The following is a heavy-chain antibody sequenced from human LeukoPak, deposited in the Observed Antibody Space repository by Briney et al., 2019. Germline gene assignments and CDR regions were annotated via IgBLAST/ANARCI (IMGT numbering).Heavy chain of an antibody. J-gene: IGHJ6*03. CDR1: GFTFSSYG. CDR2: IRYNGSNK. Sequence: PGGSLRLSCAASGFTFSSYGMHWVRQAPGKGLEWVAFIRYNGSNKYYADSVKGRFTISRDNSKNTLYLQMNSLRAEDTAVYYCAKVGGSGSYSHYYMDVWGKGTTVTISS. D-gene: IGHD3-10*01. V-gene: IGHV3-30*02. CDR3: AKVGGSGSYSHYYMDV.